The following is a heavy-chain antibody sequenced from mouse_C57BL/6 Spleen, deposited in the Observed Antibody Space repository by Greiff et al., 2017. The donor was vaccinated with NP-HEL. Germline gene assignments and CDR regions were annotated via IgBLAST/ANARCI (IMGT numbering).Heavy chain of an antibody. Sequence: EVQVVESVAELVRPGASVKLSCTASGFNIKNTYMHWVKQRPEQGLEWIGRIDPANGNTKYAPKFQGQAPLTADTSSNTAYLQLRSLPAEDTAIFYCAEGGRGAIDYWGQGTSVTVSS. CDR2: IDPANGNT. V-gene: IGHV14-3*01. J-gene: IGHJ4*01. CDR1: GFNIKNTY. CDR3: AEGGRGAIDY.